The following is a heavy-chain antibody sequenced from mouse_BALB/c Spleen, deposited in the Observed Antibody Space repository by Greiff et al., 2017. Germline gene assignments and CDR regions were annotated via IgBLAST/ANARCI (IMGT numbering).Heavy chain of an antibody. CDR3: NARRVYYYAMDY. Sequence: EVKLMESGAELVRSGASVKLSCTASGFNIKDYYMHWVKQRPEQGLEWIGWIDPENGDTEYAPKFQGKATMTADTSSNTAYLQLSSLTSEDTAVYYCNARRVYYYAMDYWGQGTSVTVSS. J-gene: IGHJ4*01. CDR2: IDPENGDT. V-gene: IGHV14-4*02. CDR1: GFNIKDYY.